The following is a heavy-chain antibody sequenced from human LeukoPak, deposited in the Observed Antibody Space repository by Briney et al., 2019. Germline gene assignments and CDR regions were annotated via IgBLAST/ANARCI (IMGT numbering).Heavy chain of an antibody. J-gene: IGHJ5*02. D-gene: IGHD2-15*01. V-gene: IGHV1-2*02. Sequence: ASVKVSCKASGYTFTGYYIHWVRQAPGQGLEWMGWSNPPSGGTNYAQKFQGRVTMTRDTSINTAYMELSSLRSDDTAVYYCARGSALEPQGYCRGGSCSNWFDPWGQGTLVTVSS. CDR3: ARGSALEPQGYCRGGSCSNWFDP. CDR2: SNPPSGGT. CDR1: GYTFTGYY.